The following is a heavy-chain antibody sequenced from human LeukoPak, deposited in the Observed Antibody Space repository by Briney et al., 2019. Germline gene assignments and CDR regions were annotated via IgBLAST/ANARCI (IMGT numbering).Heavy chain of an antibody. CDR2: ICRGGNT. J-gene: IGHJ4*02. D-gene: IGHD5/OR15-5a*01. V-gene: IGHV3-53*01. CDR3: AKGGLSRAGLDF. Sequence: GGSLRLSCAASGLHVSSNYMSWVRQAPGKGLEGVSAICRGGNTYYADSVKGRFTISRDNSKHALYLRVNSLRAEDTAVYYCAKGGLSRAGLDFWGQGTLVTVSS. CDR1: GLHVSSNY.